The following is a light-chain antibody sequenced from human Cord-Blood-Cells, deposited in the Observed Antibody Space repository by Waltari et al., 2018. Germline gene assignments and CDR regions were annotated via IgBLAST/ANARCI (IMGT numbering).Light chain of an antibody. Sequence: DIQMTQSPSSLSASVGDRVTITCRASQSISSYLNWYQQQPGKAPKLLIYAASSLQSGVPSRFSGSGCGTDVTLTISSLQPEDFATYYCQQSYSTPWTFGQGTKVEIK. CDR3: QQSYSTPWT. CDR2: AAS. CDR1: QSISSY. J-gene: IGKJ1*01. V-gene: IGKV1-39*01.